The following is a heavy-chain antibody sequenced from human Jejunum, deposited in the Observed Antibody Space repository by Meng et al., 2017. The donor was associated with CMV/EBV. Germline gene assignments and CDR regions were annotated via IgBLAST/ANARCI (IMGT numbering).Heavy chain of an antibody. V-gene: IGHV5-51*01. CDR2: IYPGDSDI. Sequence: SGYGFAIYWIGWVRQMPGKGLEWMGIIYPGDSDIRYNPSFQGQVTISADKSISTAYLQWSGLKASDTAMYYCARRDQVLYLQAFDIWGQGTMVTVSS. D-gene: IGHD2-2*02. CDR3: ARRDQVLYLQAFDI. J-gene: IGHJ3*02. CDR1: GYGFAIYW.